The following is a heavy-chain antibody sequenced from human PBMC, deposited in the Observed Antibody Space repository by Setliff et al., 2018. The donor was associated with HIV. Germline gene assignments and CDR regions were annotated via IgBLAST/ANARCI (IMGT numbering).Heavy chain of an antibody. CDR1: GFTFSSYS. CDR3: AKDDLPTWGSIDY. Sequence: PGGSLRLSCAASGFTFSSYSMNWVRQAPGKGLEWVSYISSSSSTIYYADSVKGRFTISRDNAKNSLYLQMNSLRADDTALYFCAKDDLPTWGSIDYWGQGTLVTVSS. V-gene: IGHV3-48*01. CDR2: ISSSSSTI. D-gene: IGHD3-16*01. J-gene: IGHJ4*02.